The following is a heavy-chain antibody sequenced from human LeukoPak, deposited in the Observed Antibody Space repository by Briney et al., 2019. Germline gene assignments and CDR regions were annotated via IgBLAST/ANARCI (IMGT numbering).Heavy chain of an antibody. D-gene: IGHD3-10*01. CDR1: GDSVSSNSAA. J-gene: IGHJ4*02. CDR2: TYYRSKWYN. Sequence: SQTLSLTCAISGDSVSSNSAAWNWIRQSPSGGLEWLGRTYYRSKWYNDYAVSVKSRIAINPDTSKNQFSLQLNSVTPEDTAVYYCARDTYGSGSYYNGYYFDYWGQGALVTVSS. V-gene: IGHV6-1*01. CDR3: ARDTYGSGSYYNGYYFDY.